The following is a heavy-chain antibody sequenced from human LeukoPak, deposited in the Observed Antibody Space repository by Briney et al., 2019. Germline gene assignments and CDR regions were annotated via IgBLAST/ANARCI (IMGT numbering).Heavy chain of an antibody. Sequence: GRSLRPSYAAAGLSFTSYAIGCVSQDPGKGLEWVSSIRGTGGRTYDAESVKGRFTISRDNARNKLSLQMNSLRVEDTAVYFCAKGPYSDSSEWFQYWGQGTLVTVSS. CDR3: AKGPYSDSSEWFQY. D-gene: IGHD6-13*01. J-gene: IGHJ1*01. CDR2: IRGTGGRT. CDR1: GLSFTSYA. V-gene: IGHV3-23*01.